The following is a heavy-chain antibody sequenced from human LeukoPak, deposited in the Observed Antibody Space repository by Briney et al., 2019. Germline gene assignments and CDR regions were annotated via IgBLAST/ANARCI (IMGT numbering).Heavy chain of an antibody. J-gene: IGHJ4*02. D-gene: IGHD3-10*01. CDR3: ARERAPNYGLDY. Sequence: SGGSLRLSCAASGFTFSSYAMHWVRQAPGKGLEWVAVISYDGSNKYYADSVKGRFTISRDNSKNTLYLQMNSLRAEDTAVYYCARERAPNYGLDYWGQGTLVTVSS. V-gene: IGHV3-30-3*01. CDR1: GFTFSSYA. CDR2: ISYDGSNK.